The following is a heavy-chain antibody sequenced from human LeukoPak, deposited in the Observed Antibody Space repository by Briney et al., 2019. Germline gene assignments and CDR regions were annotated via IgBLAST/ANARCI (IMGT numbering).Heavy chain of an antibody. CDR2: IYYSGST. CDR1: GGSISSGGSY. CDR3: ARTQEIVVVPAAPYFDY. J-gene: IGHJ4*02. V-gene: IGHV4-31*03. Sequence: SETLSLTCTVSGGSISSGGSYWSWIRQHPGKGLEWIGYIYYSGSTYYNPSLKSRVTISVDTSKNQFSLKLSSVTAADTAVYYCARTQEIVVVPAAPYFDYWGQGTLVTVSS. D-gene: IGHD2-2*01.